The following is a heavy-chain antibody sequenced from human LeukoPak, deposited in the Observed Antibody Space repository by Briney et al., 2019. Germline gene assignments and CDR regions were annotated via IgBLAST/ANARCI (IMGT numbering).Heavy chain of an antibody. D-gene: IGHD2-2*01. CDR3: AKDSAAASFDY. Sequence: GGSLRLSCAASGFTFDDYAMHWVRHAPGKGLEWVSGISWNSGSIGYADSVKGRFTISRDNAKNSLYLQMNSLRAEDTALYYCAKDSAAASFDYWGQGTLVTVSS. CDR2: ISWNSGSI. J-gene: IGHJ4*02. V-gene: IGHV3-9*01. CDR1: GFTFDDYA.